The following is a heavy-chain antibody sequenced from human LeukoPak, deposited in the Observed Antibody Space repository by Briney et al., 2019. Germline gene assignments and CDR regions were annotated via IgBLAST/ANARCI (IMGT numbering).Heavy chain of an antibody. Sequence: PSETLSLTCTVSGGSISSSSYYWGWIRQPPGKGLEWIGSIYYSGSTYYNPSLKSRVTISVDTSKNQFSLKLSSVTAADTAVYYCARLSNFQWLFDYWGQGTLVTVSS. V-gene: IGHV4-39*01. CDR1: GGSISSSSYY. CDR2: IYYSGST. D-gene: IGHD6-19*01. CDR3: ARLSNFQWLFDY. J-gene: IGHJ4*02.